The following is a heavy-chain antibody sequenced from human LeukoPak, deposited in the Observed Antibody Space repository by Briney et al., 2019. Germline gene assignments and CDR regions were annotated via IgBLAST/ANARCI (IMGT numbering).Heavy chain of an antibody. V-gene: IGHV3-23*01. Sequence: GGSLRLSCAASGFTFSSYAMSWVRQAPGKGLEWVSAISGSGGSTYYADSVKGRFTISRDNSKNTLYLQMNSLRAEDTAVYYCAKSGPIQWGYDYVGWFDPWGQGTLVTVPS. CDR3: AKSGPIQWGYDYVGWFDP. J-gene: IGHJ5*02. CDR2: ISGSGGST. CDR1: GFTFSSYA. D-gene: IGHD5-12*01.